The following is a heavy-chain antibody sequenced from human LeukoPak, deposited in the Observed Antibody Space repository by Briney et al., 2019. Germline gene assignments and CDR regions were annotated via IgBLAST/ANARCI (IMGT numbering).Heavy chain of an antibody. D-gene: IGHD5-18*01. Sequence: PSETLSLTCTVSGGSISSYYWSWIRQPPGKGLEWIGYIYYSGSTNYNPSLKSRVTISVDTSKNQFSLKLSSVTAADTAVYYCVRHRVYRGYSYGPFDYWGQGTLVTVSS. V-gene: IGHV4-59*08. CDR1: GGSISSYY. CDR3: VRHRVYRGYSYGPFDY. CDR2: IYYSGST. J-gene: IGHJ4*02.